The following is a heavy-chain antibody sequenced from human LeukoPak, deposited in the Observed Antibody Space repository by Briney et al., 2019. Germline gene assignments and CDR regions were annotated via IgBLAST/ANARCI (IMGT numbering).Heavy chain of an antibody. CDR2: IDHSGSV. CDR3: ARGHSTSGFDY. J-gene: IGHJ4*02. CDR1: GEPFSGYY. D-gene: IGHD6-6*01. V-gene: IGHV4-34*01. Sequence: SETLSLTCAVYGEPFSGYYWTWIRQPPGKGLEWIGQIDHSGSVNYNPSLESRVSISVDKPKKQFSLKVNSVTAADTAVYSCARGHSTSGFDYWGQGARVSVSS.